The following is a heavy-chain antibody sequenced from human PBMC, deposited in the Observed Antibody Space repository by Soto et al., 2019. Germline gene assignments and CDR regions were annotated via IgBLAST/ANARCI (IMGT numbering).Heavy chain of an antibody. CDR3: ARESGGGWSGYYPYTPLYYYYYYMDV. D-gene: IGHD3-3*01. V-gene: IGHV1-8*01. J-gene: IGHJ6*03. CDR2: MNPNSGNT. CDR1: GYTFTSYD. Sequence: ASVKVSCKASGYTFTSYDINWVRQATGQGLEWMGWMNPNSGNTGYAQKFQGRVTMTRNTSISTAYMELSSLRSEDTAVYYCARESGGGWSGYYPYTPLYYYYYYMDVWGKGTTVTVSS.